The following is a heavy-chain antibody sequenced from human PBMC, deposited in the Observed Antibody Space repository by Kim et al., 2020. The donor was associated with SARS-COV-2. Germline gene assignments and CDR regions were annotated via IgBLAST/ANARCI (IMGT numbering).Heavy chain of an antibody. Sequence: ASVKVSCKASGYTFTGYYMHWVRQAPGQGLEWMGWINPNSGGTNYAQKFQGRVTMTRDTYISTAYMELSRLRSDDTAVYYCARAEGLLWFGELLYPRYYMDVWGKGTTVTVSS. CDR2: INPNSGGT. CDR1: GYTFTGYY. V-gene: IGHV1-2*02. D-gene: IGHD3-10*01. CDR3: ARAEGLLWFGELLYPRYYMDV. J-gene: IGHJ6*03.